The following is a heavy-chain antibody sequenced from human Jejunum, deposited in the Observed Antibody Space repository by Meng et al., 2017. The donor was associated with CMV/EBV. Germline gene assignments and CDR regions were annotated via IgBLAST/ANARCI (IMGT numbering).Heavy chain of an antibody. D-gene: IGHD1-26*01. J-gene: IGHJ4*02. CDR2: MYFSGIA. V-gene: IGHV4-39*07. CDR3: ARDLTNKWFYY. CDR1: GDPISSGSHS. Sequence: QMALQASGPGLVKPAETLSLTCTASGDPISSGSHSWAWFRQPPGKRLEWIGSMYFSGIADYNPSLKSRVTISLHATQKQFSLRLTSVTAADSAVYFCARDLTNKWFYYWGQGTLVTVSS.